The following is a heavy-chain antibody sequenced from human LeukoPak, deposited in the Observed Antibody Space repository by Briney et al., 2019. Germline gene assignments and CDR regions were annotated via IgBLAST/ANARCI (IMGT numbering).Heavy chain of an antibody. D-gene: IGHD1/OR15-1a*01. CDR3: AREVETNARSFDY. J-gene: IGHJ4*02. CDR1: GGSISSGGYY. Sequence: SETLSLTCTVSGGSISSGGYYWSWIRQHPGKGLEWIGYIYYSGSTYYNPSLKSRVTISVDTSKNQFSLKLSSVTAADTAVYYCAREVETNARSFDYWGQGTLVTVSS. CDR2: IYYSGST. V-gene: IGHV4-31*03.